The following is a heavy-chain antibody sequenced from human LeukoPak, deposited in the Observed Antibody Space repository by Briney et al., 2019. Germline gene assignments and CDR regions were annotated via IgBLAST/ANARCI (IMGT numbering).Heavy chain of an antibody. CDR1: GFTFSSYG. CDR2: IWYGGSNK. V-gene: IGHV3-33*08. J-gene: IGHJ1*01. CDR3: AKSGSYELEYFQH. Sequence: GGSLRLSCAASGFTFSSYGMHWVRQAPGKGLEWVAVIWYGGSNKYYADSVKGRFTISRDSSKNTLYLQMNSLRAEDTAVYYCAKSGSYELEYFQHWGQGTLVTVSS. D-gene: IGHD1-26*01.